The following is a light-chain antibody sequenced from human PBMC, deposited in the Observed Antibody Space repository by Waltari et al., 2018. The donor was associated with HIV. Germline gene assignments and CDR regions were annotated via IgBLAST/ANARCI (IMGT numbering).Light chain of an antibody. CDR2: RNN. CDR1: SSNIGRNY. V-gene: IGLV1-47*01. J-gene: IGLJ2*01. Sequence: QSVLTQPPSASGTPGQRVTISCSGSSSNIGRNYVYWYPQLPGTAPKLLIYRNNQRPSGVPDRFSGSKSGTSASLAISGLRSEDEADYYCAAWDDSLSGLHVVFGGGTKVTVL. CDR3: AAWDDSLSGLHVV.